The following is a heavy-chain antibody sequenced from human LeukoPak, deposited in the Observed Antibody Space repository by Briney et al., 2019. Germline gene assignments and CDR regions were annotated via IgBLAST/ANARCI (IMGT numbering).Heavy chain of an antibody. CDR3: ARVRFGELAFDY. CDR1: GYTFTDYY. J-gene: IGHJ4*02. Sequence: ASVKVSCKASGYTFTDYYIHWVRQAHGQGLEWMGRINPSSGGANYAQKLQGRVTMTGDTSISTAYMELRRLRSDDAAVYYCARVRFGELAFDYWGPGTLVTVSS. D-gene: IGHD3-10*01. CDR2: INPSSGGA. V-gene: IGHV1-2*06.